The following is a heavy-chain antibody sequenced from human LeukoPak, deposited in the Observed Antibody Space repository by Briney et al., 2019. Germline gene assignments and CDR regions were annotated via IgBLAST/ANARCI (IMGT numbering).Heavy chain of an antibody. J-gene: IGHJ6*02. CDR1: GFTFSSYA. Sequence: GGSLRLSCAASGFTFSSYAMHWVRQAPGKGLEWVAVISYDGSNKYYADSVKGRFTISRDNSKNTLYLQMNRLRAEDTAVYYCARDYHGMDVWGQGTTVTVSS. CDR3: ARDYHGMDV. CDR2: ISYDGSNK. V-gene: IGHV3-30*04.